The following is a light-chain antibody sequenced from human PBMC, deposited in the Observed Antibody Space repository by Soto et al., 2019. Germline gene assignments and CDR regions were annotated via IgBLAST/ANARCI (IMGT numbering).Light chain of an antibody. J-gene: IGKJ1*01. CDR2: DVS. Sequence: DIVLTQSPGTLSLSAGERATLSCRASQSVTSDYLAWYQQKPGQAPRLLIYDVSTRATGIPDRFSASGSGTDFTLAIKRLEPEDFAFYYCQHSDTSSWTFGQGTRVEI. CDR3: QHSDTSSWT. V-gene: IGKV3-20*01. CDR1: QSVTSDY.